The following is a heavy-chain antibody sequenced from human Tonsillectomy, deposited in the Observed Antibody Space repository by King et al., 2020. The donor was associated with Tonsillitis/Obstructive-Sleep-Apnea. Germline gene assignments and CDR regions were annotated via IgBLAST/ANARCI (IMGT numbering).Heavy chain of an antibody. V-gene: IGHV4-31*03. CDR3: AKAIPPLRVDS. J-gene: IGHJ4*02. CDR2: IHNSGNS. CDR1: GASINSGVSF. D-gene: IGHD5/OR15-5a*01. Sequence: VQLVESGPGLVKPSQTLSLTCTVSGASINSGVSFWSWLRQHPGKGLEWIGYIHNSGNSYYNPSLKSRVSISADMSKNQFSLTVSSVTAADTAVYYCAKAIPPLRVDSWGQGTLVTVSS.